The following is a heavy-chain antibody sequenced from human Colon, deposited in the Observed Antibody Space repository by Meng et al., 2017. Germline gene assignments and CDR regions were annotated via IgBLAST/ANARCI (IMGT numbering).Heavy chain of an antibody. D-gene: IGHD2-15*01. CDR2: IDHSGTT. J-gene: IGHJ5*01. V-gene: IGHV4-31*03. CDR1: GDSITSGGHY. Sequence: QVLLPAPGPVLFMPSQTLSRTCNVSGDSITSGGHYWSWIRQHPGKGLEWIGYIDHSGTTYDNPSLKTRLTMSVDTSKNQFSLKLTSVTAADTAVYYCARVVSLVVKGNWFDSWGQGTLVTVAS. CDR3: ARVVSLVVKGNWFDS.